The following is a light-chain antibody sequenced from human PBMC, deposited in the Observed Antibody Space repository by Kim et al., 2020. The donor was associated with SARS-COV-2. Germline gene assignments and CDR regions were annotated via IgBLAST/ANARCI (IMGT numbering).Light chain of an antibody. V-gene: IGLV2-14*01. CDR3: NSYTSGNTWV. CDR1: SSDVGGYNY. J-gene: IGLJ3*02. CDR2: DVS. Sequence: QSALTQPASVSGSPGQSITISCTGTSSDVGGYNYVTWYQQHPGKAPKLMIYDVSKRPSGVSNRFSGSKSGNTASLTISGLQADDEADYYCNSYTSGNTWVFGGGTQLTVL.